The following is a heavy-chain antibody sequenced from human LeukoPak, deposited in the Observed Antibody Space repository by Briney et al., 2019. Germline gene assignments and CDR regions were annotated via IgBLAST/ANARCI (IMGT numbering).Heavy chain of an antibody. CDR3: AKVPYIVVVPAATREAGFDY. Sequence: PGGSLRLPCAASGFTFSSYAMSWVRQAPGKGLEWVSAISGSGGSTYYADSVKGRFTISRDNSKNTLYLQMNSLRAEDTAVYYCAKVPYIVVVPAATREAGFDYWGQGTLVTVSS. D-gene: IGHD2-2*01. CDR2: ISGSGGST. J-gene: IGHJ4*02. CDR1: GFTFSSYA. V-gene: IGHV3-23*01.